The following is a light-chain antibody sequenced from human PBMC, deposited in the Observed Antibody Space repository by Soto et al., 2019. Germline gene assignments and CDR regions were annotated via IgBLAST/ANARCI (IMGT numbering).Light chain of an antibody. V-gene: IGLV2-8*01. J-gene: IGLJ1*01. CDR2: EVT. CDR1: SSDVGGYNF. CDR3: SSYAGSNNFNV. Sequence: QSALTQPPSASGSPGQSVTLSCTGTSSDVGGYNFVSWYQQYPGRAPKLMIYEVTKRPSGVPDRFSGSKSGNTASLTVSGLQPEDEAEYYCSSYAGSNNFNVFGSGTKVTVL.